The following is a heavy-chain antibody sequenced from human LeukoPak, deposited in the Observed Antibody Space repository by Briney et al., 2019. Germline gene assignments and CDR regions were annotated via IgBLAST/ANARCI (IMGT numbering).Heavy chain of an antibody. CDR3: ARGYSTSWYPGDY. J-gene: IGHJ4*02. D-gene: IGHD6-13*01. CDR2: ISTSSSHT. V-gene: IGHV3-11*05. Sequence: KPGGSLRLSCAASGFTFSDYYMSWIRQAPGKGLEWVSYISTSSSHTKYADSVKGRFTISRDNAKNSVYLQMNSLRAEDTAVYYCARGYSTSWYPGDYWGQGTLVTVSS. CDR1: GFTFSDYY.